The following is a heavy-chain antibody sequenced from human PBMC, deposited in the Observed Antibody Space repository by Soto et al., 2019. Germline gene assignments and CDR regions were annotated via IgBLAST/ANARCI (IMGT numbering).Heavy chain of an antibody. CDR1: GFTFSSYW. V-gene: IGHV3-74*01. D-gene: IGHD3-3*01. CDR2: INSDGSST. J-gene: IGHJ4*02. CDR3: ARGPRTIFTNGDFDY. Sequence: PGGSLRLSCAASGFTFSSYWMHWVRQAPGKGLVWVSRINSDGSSTSYADSVKGRFTISRDNAKNTLYLQMNSLRAEDTAVYYCARGPRTIFTNGDFDYWGQGTLVTV.